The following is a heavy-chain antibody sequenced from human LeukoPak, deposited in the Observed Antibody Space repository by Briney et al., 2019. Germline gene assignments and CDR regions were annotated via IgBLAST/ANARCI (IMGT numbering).Heavy chain of an antibody. Sequence: GASVKLSCKASGGTFSSYAISWVRQAPGQGLEWVGGIIPIFGTANYAQKFQGRVTITTDESTSTAYMELSSLRSEDTAVYYCAREVGVSWLAHNWFDPWGQGTLVTVSS. J-gene: IGHJ5*02. CDR3: AREVGVSWLAHNWFDP. V-gene: IGHV1-69*05. CDR1: GGTFSSYA. D-gene: IGHD3-9*01. CDR2: IIPIFGTA.